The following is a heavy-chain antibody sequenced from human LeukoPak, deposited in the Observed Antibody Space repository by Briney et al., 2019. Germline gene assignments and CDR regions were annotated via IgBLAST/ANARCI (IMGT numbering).Heavy chain of an antibody. CDR2: ISSLSGTI. CDR1: GFTFSSYS. Sequence: GGSLRLSCAASGFTFSSYSMNWVRQAPGEGLEWVSYISSLSGTIYYADSVKGRFTISRDNAKNSLYLQMDSLRAEDTAVYYCASHCSSTSCYLLNGEDYWGQGTLVTVSS. CDR3: ASHCSSTSCYLLNGEDY. V-gene: IGHV3-48*01. D-gene: IGHD2-2*01. J-gene: IGHJ4*02.